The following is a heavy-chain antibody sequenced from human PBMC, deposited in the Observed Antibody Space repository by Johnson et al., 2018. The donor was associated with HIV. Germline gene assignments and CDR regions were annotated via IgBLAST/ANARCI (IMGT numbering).Heavy chain of an antibody. Sequence: VQLVESGGVLVQPGGSLRLSCAASGFTVSSNEMSWVRQAPGKGLEWVSSISGGSTYYANSVKGRFTISRDNSKNTLYLQMGSLRAEDMAVYYCAREGLIVGATLGAFDIWGQGTMVTVSS. CDR2: ISGGST. J-gene: IGHJ3*02. CDR1: GFTVSSNE. V-gene: IGHV3-38-3*01. CDR3: AREGLIVGATLGAFDI. D-gene: IGHD1-26*01.